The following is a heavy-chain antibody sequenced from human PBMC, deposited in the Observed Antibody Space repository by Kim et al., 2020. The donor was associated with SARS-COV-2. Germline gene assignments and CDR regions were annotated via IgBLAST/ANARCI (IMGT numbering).Heavy chain of an antibody. V-gene: IGHV5-10-1*01. CDR2: IDPSDSYT. CDR1: GYSFTSYW. CDR3: ARHPGYCSSTSCYTVFDP. D-gene: IGHD2-2*02. J-gene: IGHJ5*02. Sequence: GESLKISCKGSGYSFTSYWISWVRQMPGKGLEWMGRIDPSDSYTNYSPSFQGHVTISAVKSISTAYLQWSSLKASDTAMYYCARHPGYCSSTSCYTVFDPWGQGTLVTVSS.